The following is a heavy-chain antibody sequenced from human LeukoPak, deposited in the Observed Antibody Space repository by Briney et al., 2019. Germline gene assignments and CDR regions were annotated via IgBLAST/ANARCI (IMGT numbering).Heavy chain of an antibody. CDR2: IYSGGST. D-gene: IGHD1-26*01. V-gene: IGHV3-53*01. CDR1: GFTVSSNY. CDR3: AKGKVNHLGALDF. Sequence: GGSLRLSCAASGFTVSSNYMSWVRQAPGKGLEWVSVIYSGGSTYYADSVMGRFIISRDNSRKTFHLQMDSLRADDTAIYYCAKGKVNHLGALDFWGQGTLVTVSS. J-gene: IGHJ4*02.